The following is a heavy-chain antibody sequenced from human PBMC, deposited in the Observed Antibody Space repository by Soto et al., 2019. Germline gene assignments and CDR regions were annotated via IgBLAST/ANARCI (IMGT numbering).Heavy chain of an antibody. CDR1: GFTFSSYG. J-gene: IGHJ4*02. D-gene: IGHD3-9*01. Sequence: GGSLRLSCAASGFTFSSYGMHWVRQAPGKGLEWVAVISYDGSNKYYAEYVKGRFTISRDNSKNTLYLQMKSLRAEDTAVYYCAKGPTISGGYYFDYWGQGTLVTSPQ. CDR2: ISYDGSNK. CDR3: AKGPTISGGYYFDY. V-gene: IGHV3-30*18.